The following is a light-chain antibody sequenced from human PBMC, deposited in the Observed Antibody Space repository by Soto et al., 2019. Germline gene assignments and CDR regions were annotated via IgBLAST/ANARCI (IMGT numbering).Light chain of an antibody. J-gene: IGKJ1*01. CDR2: SSS. Sequence: DVQMTQSPSTLSASVGDRVSITCRASQGINIWLAWYQQKPGRAPKLLIYSSSNLQSGVPSRFSGSGSGTEFILTISSLQPEDSATYYCLQHHSFPRTFGQGTKVDI. CDR3: LQHHSFPRT. CDR1: QGINIW. V-gene: IGKV1-5*01.